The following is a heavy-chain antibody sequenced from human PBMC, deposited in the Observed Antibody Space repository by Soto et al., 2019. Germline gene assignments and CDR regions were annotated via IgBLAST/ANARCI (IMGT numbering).Heavy chain of an antibody. J-gene: IGHJ4*02. CDR2: TYYRSKWYS. CDR3: EKEKDVLDS. Sequence: SETLSLTCAISGDSVSGNSGDWNGIMQSPSRGLEWLGRTYYRSKWYSDYAVSVKSRITINPDTSKNQFSLQLNSVTPEDTAGYYGEKEKDVLDSWGKGKVFIVS. V-gene: IGHV6-1*01. D-gene: IGHD3-3*01. CDR1: GDSVSGNSGD.